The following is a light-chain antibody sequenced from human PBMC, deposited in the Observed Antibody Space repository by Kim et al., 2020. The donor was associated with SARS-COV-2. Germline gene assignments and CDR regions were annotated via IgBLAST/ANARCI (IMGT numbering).Light chain of an antibody. CDR3: QQYDEWPQT. Sequence: EIVMTQSPVTLSVSPGERATLSCRASQSIINNLAWYQQKPGQAPRLLIYGISTRATGIPARFVSSGSGTEFTLTVSSLQSEDLAVYYCQQYDEWPQTFGQGTKVEIK. CDR1: QSIINN. J-gene: IGKJ1*01. V-gene: IGKV3-15*01. CDR2: GIS.